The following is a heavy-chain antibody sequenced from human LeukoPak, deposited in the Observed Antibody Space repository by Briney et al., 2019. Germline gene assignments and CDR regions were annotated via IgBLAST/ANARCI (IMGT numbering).Heavy chain of an antibody. CDR1: GFTFSSYW. D-gene: IGHD6-19*01. V-gene: IGHV3-7*01. CDR2: LKQDESEK. CDR3: ARVMVAVAGYAFDI. J-gene: IGHJ3*02. Sequence: GGSLRLSCAASGFTFSSYWMSWVRQAPGKGLEWVANLKQDESEKYYVDSVKGRFTISRDNAKNSLYLQMNSLRAEDTAVYYCARVMVAVAGYAFDIWGQGTMVTVSS.